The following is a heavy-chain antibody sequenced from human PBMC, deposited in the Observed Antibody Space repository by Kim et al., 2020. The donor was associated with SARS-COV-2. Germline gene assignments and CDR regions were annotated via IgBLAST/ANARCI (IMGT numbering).Heavy chain of an antibody. J-gene: IGHJ4*02. V-gene: IGHV1-69*04. D-gene: IGHD1-26*01. Sequence: SVKVSCKASGGTFSSYAISWVRQAPGQGLEWMGRIIPIFGIAKYAQKFQGRVTITADKSTSTAYMELSSLRSEDTAVYYCAREGYGGPGVPDRYFDYWGQGTLVTVSS. CDR3: AREGYGGPGVPDRYFDY. CDR2: IIPIFGIA. CDR1: GGTFSSYA.